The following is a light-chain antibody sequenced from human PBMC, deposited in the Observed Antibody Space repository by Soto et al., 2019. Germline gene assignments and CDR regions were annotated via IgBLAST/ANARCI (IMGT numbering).Light chain of an antibody. Sequence: DTQNGRSPPTLSASLGDKFTITCRPSQSISSWLAWYQKKPGKDPKLLIYKASSLESGVPSRFSGSGSGTEFTLTISSLQPDDFATYYCEQYNSYSPTFGQGTKV. J-gene: IGKJ1*01. CDR3: EQYNSYSPT. CDR1: QSISSW. CDR2: KAS. V-gene: IGKV1-5*03.